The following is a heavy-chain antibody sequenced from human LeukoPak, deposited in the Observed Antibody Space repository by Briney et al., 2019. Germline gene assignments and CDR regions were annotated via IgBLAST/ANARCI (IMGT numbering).Heavy chain of an antibody. CDR1: GGSFSGYS. Sequence: PSETLSLTCAVYGGSFSGYSWSWIRQPPGKGLERIGEINHSGSTNYNPSLKSRVTISVDTSKNQFSLKLSSVTAADTAVYYCARGSNWNGPDYWGQGTLVTVSS. CDR2: INHSGST. D-gene: IGHD1-1*01. CDR3: ARGSNWNGPDY. J-gene: IGHJ4*02. V-gene: IGHV4-34*01.